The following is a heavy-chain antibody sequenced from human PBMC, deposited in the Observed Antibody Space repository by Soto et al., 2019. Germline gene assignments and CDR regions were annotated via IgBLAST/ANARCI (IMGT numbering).Heavy chain of an antibody. CDR2: MNPNSGNT. D-gene: IGHD3-10*01. V-gene: IGHV1-8*01. CDR3: ARSIRITMVRGVKYYFDY. Sequence: ASVEVSCKASGYTFTSYDINWVRQATGQGLEWMGWMNPNSGNTGYAQKFQGRVTMTRNTSISTAYMELSSLRSEDTAVYYCARSIRITMVRGVKYYFDYWGQGTLVTVSS. J-gene: IGHJ4*02. CDR1: GYTFTSYD.